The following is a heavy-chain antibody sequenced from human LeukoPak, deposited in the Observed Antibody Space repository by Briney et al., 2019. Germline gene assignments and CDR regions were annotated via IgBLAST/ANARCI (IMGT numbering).Heavy chain of an antibody. CDR3: ARAEYVVVPAAIGY. CDR2: INPNSGGT. D-gene: IGHD2-2*01. CDR1: GYTFTGYY. Sequence: ASVKVSCKASGYTFTGYYMHWVRQAPGQGLVWMGWINPNSGGTNYAQKFQGRVTKTRDTSISTAYMELSRLRSDDTAVYYCARAEYVVVPAAIGYWGQGTLVTVSS. V-gene: IGHV1-2*02. J-gene: IGHJ4*02.